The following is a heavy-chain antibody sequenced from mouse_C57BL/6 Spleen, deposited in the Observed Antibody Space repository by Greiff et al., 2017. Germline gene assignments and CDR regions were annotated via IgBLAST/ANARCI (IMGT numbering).Heavy chain of an antibody. J-gene: IGHJ4*01. CDR2: INPGSGGT. CDR3: ARDGSDAMDD. CDR1: GYAFTNYL. Sequence: VQVVESGAELVRPGTSVKVSCKASGYAFTNYLIEWVKQGPGQGLEWLGLINPGSGGTTYNEKFKGKATLTADKSSSTAYMQLSSLTSEDSAVYFCARDGSDAMDDWGKGTSVTVSS. D-gene: IGHD1-1*01. V-gene: IGHV1-54*01.